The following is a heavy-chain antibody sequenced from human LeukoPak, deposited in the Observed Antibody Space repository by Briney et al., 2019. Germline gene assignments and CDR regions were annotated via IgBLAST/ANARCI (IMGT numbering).Heavy chain of an antibody. J-gene: IGHJ3*02. D-gene: IGHD3-10*02. CDR2: INWNGGST. V-gene: IGHV3-20*04. CDR3: ARDMLLGDDFDI. Sequence: GGSLRLFCAVSGFTFDDYAIIWVRQAPGKGLEWVSNINWNGGSTDYGDSVKGRFTISRDNAKNSVFLQMHSLRADDTALYYCARDMLLGDDFDIWGQGTMVIVSS. CDR1: GFTFDDYA.